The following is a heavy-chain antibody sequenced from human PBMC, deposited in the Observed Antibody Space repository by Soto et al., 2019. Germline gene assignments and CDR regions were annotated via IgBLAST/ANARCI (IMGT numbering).Heavy chain of an antibody. Sequence: GGSLRLSCAASGFSFSDYAMSWVRQAPGKGLEWVSVISESGGSTHYADSVRGRFTVSRDNSKNSLSLRMNSLRDEDTAVYFCAKRSPYSSGWYSPIFDYWGQGALVTVSS. J-gene: IGHJ4*02. CDR1: GFSFSDYA. D-gene: IGHD6-13*01. CDR2: ISESGGST. V-gene: IGHV3-23*01. CDR3: AKRSPYSSGWYSPIFDY.